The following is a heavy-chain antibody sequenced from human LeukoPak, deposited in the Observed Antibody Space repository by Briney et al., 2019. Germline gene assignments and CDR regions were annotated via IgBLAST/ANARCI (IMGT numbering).Heavy chain of an antibody. V-gene: IGHV3-20*04. CDR3: ARDLRHPDAFDI. J-gene: IGHJ3*02. Sequence: GSLRLPCAASGIPFDGYCMSLVRQAPGKGLEWVPGINWNGGSTGYADSVKGRFTISRDNAKNSLYLQMNSLRAEDTALYYCARDLRHPDAFDIWGQGTMVTVSS. CDR2: INWNGGST. CDR1: GIPFDGYC. D-gene: IGHD6-25*01.